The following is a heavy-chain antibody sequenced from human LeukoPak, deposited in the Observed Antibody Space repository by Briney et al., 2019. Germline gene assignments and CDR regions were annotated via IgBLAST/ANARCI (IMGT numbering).Heavy chain of an antibody. J-gene: IGHJ4*02. V-gene: IGHV4-39*07. D-gene: IGHD3-22*01. Sequence: PSETLSLTCTVSGGSISSSSYYWGWIRQPPGKGLEWIGSIYYSGSTYYNPSLKSRVTISVDTSKNQFSLKLSSVTAADTAVYYCARISPNYYDSSPLHPIDYWGQGTLVTVSS. CDR3: ARISPNYYDSSPLHPIDY. CDR2: IYYSGST. CDR1: GGSISSSSYY.